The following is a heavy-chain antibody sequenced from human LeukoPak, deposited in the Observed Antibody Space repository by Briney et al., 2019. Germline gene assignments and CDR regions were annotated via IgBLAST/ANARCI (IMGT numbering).Heavy chain of an antibody. CDR1: GDSITSGRSY. CDR2: VYSSGNT. V-gene: IGHV4-61*02. Sequence: SETLSLTCTVSGDSITSGRSYWSWIRRPAGKELEWIGRVYSSGNTDYNPYIVSLKSRVTLSLDTSKNQFSLKLSSVTAADTAVYYCARPSITMVRGVQTSNAFDIWGQGTMVTVSS. D-gene: IGHD3-10*01. J-gene: IGHJ3*02. CDR3: ARPSITMVRGVQTSNAFDI.